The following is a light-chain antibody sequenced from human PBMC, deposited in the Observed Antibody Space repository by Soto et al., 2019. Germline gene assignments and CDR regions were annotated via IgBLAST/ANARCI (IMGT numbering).Light chain of an antibody. CDR3: QQYNSYLWT. J-gene: IGKJ1*01. CDR2: KAS. Sequence: DIQMTQSTSTLPASVGDRFTITCRASQSISNWLAWYQQKPGKAPNLLIFKASTLESGVPSRFSGSGSGTEFTLTISSLQPDDFATYYCQQYNSYLWTFGQGTKVEI. V-gene: IGKV1-5*03. CDR1: QSISNW.